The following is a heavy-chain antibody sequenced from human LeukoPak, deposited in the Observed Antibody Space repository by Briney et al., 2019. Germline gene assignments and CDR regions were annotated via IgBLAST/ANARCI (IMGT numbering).Heavy chain of an antibody. V-gene: IGHV3-7*01. CDR3: ARIPAVNGRLWFDP. J-gene: IGHJ5*02. D-gene: IGHD2-2*01. CDR2: IKQDGSEK. CDR1: GFTFSSYW. Sequence: GGSLRLSCAASGFTFSSYWVSWVRQAPEKGLEWVANIKQDGSEKYYVDSVKGRFTISRDDAENSLYLQMNSLRAEDTAVYYCARIPAVNGRLWFDPWGQGTLVTVSS.